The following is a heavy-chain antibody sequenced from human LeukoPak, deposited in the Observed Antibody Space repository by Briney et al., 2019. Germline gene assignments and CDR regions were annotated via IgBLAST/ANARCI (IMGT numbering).Heavy chain of an antibody. CDR2: ISGSGGST. D-gene: IGHD2-2*02. Sequence: PGGSLRLSCAASGFTFSSYAMSWVRQAPGKGPEWVSAISGSGGSTYYADSVKGRFTISRDNSKNTLYLQMNSLRAEDTAVYYCARRYCSSTSCYTDDAFDIWGQGTMVTVSS. J-gene: IGHJ3*02. CDR3: ARRYCSSTSCYTDDAFDI. CDR1: GFTFSSYA. V-gene: IGHV3-23*01.